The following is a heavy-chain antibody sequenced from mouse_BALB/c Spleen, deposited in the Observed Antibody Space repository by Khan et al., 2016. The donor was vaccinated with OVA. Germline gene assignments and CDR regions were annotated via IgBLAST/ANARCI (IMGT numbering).Heavy chain of an antibody. CDR2: IWGGGGT. V-gene: IGHV2-6-4*01. J-gene: IGHJ4*01. CDR1: GFSLSRYN. D-gene: IGHD2-14*01. CDR3: ARAYYRYDGYYAMDY. Sequence: QVQLKQSGPGLAAPSQSLSITCTVSGFSLSRYNIHWVRQPPGKGLEWLGMIWGGGGTDYNSTLKIRLSISKDNSKSQVFLKMNSLQTDDTAMYYCARAYYRYDGYYAMDYWGQGTSVTVSS.